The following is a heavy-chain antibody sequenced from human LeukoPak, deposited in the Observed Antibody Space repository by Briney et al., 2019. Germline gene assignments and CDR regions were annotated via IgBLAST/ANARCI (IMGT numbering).Heavy chain of an antibody. CDR2: ISAYNGNT. J-gene: IGHJ6*02. V-gene: IGHV1-18*01. CDR1: GYTFTSYG. CDR3: ARWTSTAGYPPPLYGMDV. Sequence: AASVKVSCKASGYTFTSYGISWVRQAPGQGLEWMGWISAYNGNTNYAQKLQGRVTMTTDTSTSTAYMELRSLRSDDTAVYYCARWTSTAGYPPPLYGMDVWGQRTTVTVSS. D-gene: IGHD6-13*01.